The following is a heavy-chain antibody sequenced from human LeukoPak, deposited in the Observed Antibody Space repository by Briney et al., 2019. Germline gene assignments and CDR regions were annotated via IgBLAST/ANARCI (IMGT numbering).Heavy chain of an antibody. Sequence: GGSLRLSCAASGFTFSSYAMSWVRQAPGKGLEWVSAISGSGGSTYYADSVKGRFTISRDNSKNTLYLQMNSLRAEDTAVYYCASGHEEGLIVVVILPQHHSHPLLYWGQGTLVTVSS. J-gene: IGHJ4*02. CDR3: ASGHEEGLIVVVILPQHHSHPLLY. CDR2: ISGSGGST. CDR1: GFTFSSYA. D-gene: IGHD3-22*01. V-gene: IGHV3-23*01.